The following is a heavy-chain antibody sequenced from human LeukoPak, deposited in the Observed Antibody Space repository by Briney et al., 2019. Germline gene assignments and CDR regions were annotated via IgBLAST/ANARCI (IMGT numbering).Heavy chain of an antibody. Sequence: PGRSLRLSCAASRLPFNIYPMRWATQAPGKGLEWVVLIQDDGANTHYADSVRGRFTISRENSRSTVYLQMNSLKPDDTAVYYCATQIITLVVVISPVHYWGQGALVTVSS. D-gene: IGHD3-22*01. CDR3: ATQIITLVVVISPVHY. CDR1: RLPFNIYP. V-gene: IGHV3-30*02. J-gene: IGHJ4*02. CDR2: IQDDGANT.